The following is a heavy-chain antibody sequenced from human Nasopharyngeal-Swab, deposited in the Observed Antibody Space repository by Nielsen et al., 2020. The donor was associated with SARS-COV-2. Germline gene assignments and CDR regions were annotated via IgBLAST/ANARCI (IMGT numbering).Heavy chain of an antibody. J-gene: IGHJ4*02. CDR1: GFTFSNYV. V-gene: IGHV3-23*01. D-gene: IGHD6-13*01. CDR3: AKWAISNWSDY. Sequence: GESLKISCAASGFTFSNYVMSLVRHAPGKVLEWVSSISGSGGNIYSTDSVKGRFTISRDSSRSTLYLQINSLRVEDTAVYYCAKWAISNWSDYWGQGTLVTVSS. CDR2: ISGSGGNI.